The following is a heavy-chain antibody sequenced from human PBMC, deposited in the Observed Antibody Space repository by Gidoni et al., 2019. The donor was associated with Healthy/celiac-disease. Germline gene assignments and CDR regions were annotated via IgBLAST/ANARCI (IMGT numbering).Heavy chain of an antibody. V-gene: IGHV3-74*01. D-gene: IGHD3-10*01. CDR3: ARGSLYYYGSGNNTPDY. CDR1: GFTFSRYW. CDR2: INSDGSST. Sequence: EVQLVESGGGLVQPGGSLRLSCAPPGFTFSRYWMHWVRQAPGKGLVWVSRINSDGSSTSYADSVKGRFTISRDNAKNTLYLQMNSLRAEDTAVYYCARGSLYYYGSGNNTPDYWGQGTLVTVSS. J-gene: IGHJ4*02.